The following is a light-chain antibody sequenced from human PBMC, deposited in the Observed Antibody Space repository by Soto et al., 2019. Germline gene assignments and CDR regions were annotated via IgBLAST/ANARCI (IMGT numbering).Light chain of an antibody. J-gene: IGKJ1*01. CDR2: AAS. V-gene: IGKV3-20*01. CDR1: QSVRSNY. Sequence: EIVLTQSPGTLTLSPGERATLSCRASQSVRSNYLAWYQQGPGQAPRLLIFAASSRATGIPYRFSGSGSGTDFTLTISRLEPEDVAVYYCQQYSTSPWTFGQGTKVDIK. CDR3: QQYSTSPWT.